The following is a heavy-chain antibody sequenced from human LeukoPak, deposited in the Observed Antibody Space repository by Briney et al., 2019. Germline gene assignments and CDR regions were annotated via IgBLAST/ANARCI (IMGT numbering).Heavy chain of an antibody. V-gene: IGHV4-59*01. D-gene: IGHD1-26*01. CDR1: GGSISSYY. J-gene: IGHJ3*02. CDR3: ARLKEGAASPPDAFDI. CDR2: IYYSGST. Sequence: KPSETLSLTCTVSGGSISSYYWSWIRQPPGKGLEWIGYIYYSGSTNYNPSLKSRVTISVDTSKNQFSLKLSSVTAADTAVYYCARLKEGAASPPDAFDIWGQGTMVTVSS.